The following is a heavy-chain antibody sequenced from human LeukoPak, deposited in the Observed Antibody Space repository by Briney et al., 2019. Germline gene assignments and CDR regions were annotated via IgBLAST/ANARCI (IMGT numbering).Heavy chain of an antibody. Sequence: KPGESLKISCKGSGDSFTNYWISWVRQMPGKGLEWMGKIDPSDSYTNYSPSFQGHVTISADKSISTAYLQWSSLKASVTAMYYCARIGRKYYFDYWGQGTLVTVSS. V-gene: IGHV5-10-1*01. CDR1: GDSFTNYW. CDR3: ARIGRKYYFDY. CDR2: IDPSDSYT. J-gene: IGHJ4*02.